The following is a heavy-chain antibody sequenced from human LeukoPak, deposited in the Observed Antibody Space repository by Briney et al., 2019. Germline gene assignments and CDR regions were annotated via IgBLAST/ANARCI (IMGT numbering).Heavy chain of an antibody. J-gene: IGHJ5*02. CDR2: IWYDGSNK. CDR1: GFTLSSYG. V-gene: IGHV3-33*01. D-gene: IGHD6-19*01. CDR3: ARDREGAGPPNWFAP. Sequence: PGGSLRLSCAASGFTLSSYGMHWVRQAPGKGLGWVAVIWYDGSNKYYADSVKGRFTISRDNSKNTLYLQMNSLRAEDTAVYYCARDREGAGPPNWFAPGGQGPLVTVSS.